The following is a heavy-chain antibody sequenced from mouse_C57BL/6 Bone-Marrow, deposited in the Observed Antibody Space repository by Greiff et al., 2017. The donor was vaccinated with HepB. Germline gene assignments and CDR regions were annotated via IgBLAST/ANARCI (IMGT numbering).Heavy chain of an antibody. CDR3: ARASYYSNFAMDY. D-gene: IGHD2-5*01. CDR2: INYDGSST. J-gene: IGHJ4*01. Sequence: EVKVVESEGGLVQPGSSMKLSCTASGFTFSDYYMAWVRQVPEKGLEWVANINYDGSSTYYLDSLKSRFIISRDNAKNILYLQMSSLKSEDTATYYCARASYYSNFAMDYWGQGTSVTVSS. CDR1: GFTFSDYY. V-gene: IGHV5-16*01.